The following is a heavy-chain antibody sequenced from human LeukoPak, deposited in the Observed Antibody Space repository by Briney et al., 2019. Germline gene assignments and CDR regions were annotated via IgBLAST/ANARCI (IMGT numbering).Heavy chain of an antibody. Sequence: GGSLRLSCAASGFTFSSYSMNWVRQAPGKGLEWVSSISSSSSYIYYADSVKGRFTISRDNARNSLHLQMNSLRVEDTAMYYCVRDLPQTVASCGGDCLVPWGQGTLVIVSS. CDR1: GFTFSSYS. V-gene: IGHV3-21*06. J-gene: IGHJ5*02. CDR3: VRDLPQTVASCGGDCLVP. CDR2: ISSSSSYI. D-gene: IGHD2-21*01.